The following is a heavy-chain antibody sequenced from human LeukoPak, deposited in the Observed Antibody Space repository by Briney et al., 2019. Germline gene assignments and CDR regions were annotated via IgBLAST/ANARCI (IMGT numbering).Heavy chain of an antibody. CDR2: IYYTGST. V-gene: IGHV4-39*07. D-gene: IGHD3-9*01. J-gene: IGHJ4*02. Sequence: PSETLSLTCTVSGGSIRSSYYWGWIRPPPGKGLGWIGSIYYTGSTYYIPSLKSRVTISVDTSKNQFFLKLSSVTAADTAVYYCAMAGRLLDLTYWGQGTLVTVSS. CDR1: GGSIRSSYY. CDR3: AMAGRLLDLTY.